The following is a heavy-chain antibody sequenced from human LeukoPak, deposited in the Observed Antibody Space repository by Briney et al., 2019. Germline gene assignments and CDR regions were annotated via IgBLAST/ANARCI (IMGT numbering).Heavy chain of an antibody. Sequence: SQTLSLTCTVSGGSISSGSYYWSWIRQPAGKGLEWIGYIYYSGSTNYNPSLKSRVTISVDTSKNQFSLKLSSVTAADTAVYYCARSDFWRPYYFDYWGQGTLVTVSS. CDR1: GGSISSGSYY. D-gene: IGHD3-3*01. CDR2: IYYSGST. CDR3: ARSDFWRPYYFDY. J-gene: IGHJ4*02. V-gene: IGHV4-61*10.